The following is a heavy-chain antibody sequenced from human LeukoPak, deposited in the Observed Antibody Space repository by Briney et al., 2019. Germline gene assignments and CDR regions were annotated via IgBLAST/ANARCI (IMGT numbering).Heavy chain of an antibody. CDR1: GYTFTTYD. CDR3: ARVATGTRSFDY. J-gene: IGHJ4*02. D-gene: IGHD1/OR15-1a*01. V-gene: IGHV1-18*01. CDR2: ISAYNGNT. Sequence: ASVKVSCKASGYTFTTYDINGVRQAPGQGLAWMGRISAYNGNTNYEQKLQGRVTMTTNTSTRTAYMELRSLRSDHTAVYYCARVATGTRSFDYWGQGTLVTVSS.